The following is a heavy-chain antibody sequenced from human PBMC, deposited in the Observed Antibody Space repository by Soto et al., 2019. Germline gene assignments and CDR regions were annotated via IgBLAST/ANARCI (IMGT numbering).Heavy chain of an antibody. V-gene: IGHV4-31*03. CDR2: IYYSGST. J-gene: IGHJ6*02. CDR1: GGSISSGGYY. CDR3: ARDRLSGAYGSGSYSYYYYGMDV. D-gene: IGHD3-10*01. Sequence: PSETLSLTCTVSGGSISSGGYYWSWIRQHPGKGLEWIGYIYYSGSTYYNPSLKSRVTISVDTSKNQFSLKLSSVTAADTAVYYCARDRLSGAYGSGSYSYYYYGMDVWGQGTTVTVSS.